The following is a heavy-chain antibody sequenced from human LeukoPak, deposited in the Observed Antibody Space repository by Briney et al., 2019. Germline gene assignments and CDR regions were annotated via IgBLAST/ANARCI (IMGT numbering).Heavy chain of an antibody. D-gene: IGHD2-15*01. CDR3: AKAAVVAQSLWAFDI. Sequence: PGGSLRLSCAASGFTFNIYWMSWVRQAPGKGLEWVANIKQDGSEKYYVDSVKGRFTISRDNAKNSLYLQMNSLRAEDTAVYYCAKAAVVAQSLWAFDIWGQGTMVTVSS. V-gene: IGHV3-7*03. J-gene: IGHJ3*02. CDR2: IKQDGSEK. CDR1: GFTFNIYW.